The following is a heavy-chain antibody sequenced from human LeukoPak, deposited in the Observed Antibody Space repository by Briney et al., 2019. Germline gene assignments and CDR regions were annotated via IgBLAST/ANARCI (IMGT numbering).Heavy chain of an antibody. CDR2: IYYSGST. J-gene: IGHJ6*03. CDR3: ARSVLRFLEAPDYYMDV. CDR1: GGSISSGGYY. D-gene: IGHD3-3*01. Sequence: PSQTLSLTCTVSGGSISSGGYYWSWIRQHPGKGLEWIGYIYYSGSTYYNPSLKSRVTISVDTSKNQFSLKLSSVTAADTAVYYCARSVLRFLEAPDYYMDVWGKGTTVTVSS. V-gene: IGHV4-31*03.